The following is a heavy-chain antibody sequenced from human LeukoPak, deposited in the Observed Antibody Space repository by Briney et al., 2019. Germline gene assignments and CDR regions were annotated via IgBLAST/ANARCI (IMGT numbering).Heavy chain of an antibody. Sequence: PGGSLRLSCAASGFTFSSYAMSWVRRAPGKGLEWVALIWHDGSNKYYADSVKGRFTLSRDNSKDTLYLQMNSLRVEDTAVYYCARAIYYYGSRNYPNLDYRGQGTLVTVSS. CDR3: ARAIYYYGSRNYPNLDY. CDR1: GFTFSSYA. D-gene: IGHD3-10*01. CDR2: IWHDGSNK. V-gene: IGHV3-33*08. J-gene: IGHJ4*02.